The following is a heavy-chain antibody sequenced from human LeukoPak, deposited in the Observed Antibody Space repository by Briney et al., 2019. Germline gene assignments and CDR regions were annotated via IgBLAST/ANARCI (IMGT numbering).Heavy chain of an antibody. Sequence: SQTLSLTCALSGDSVSSNSAAWNWIRQSPSRGLEWLGRTYYRYKWYNDYAVSVKSRITINQDTSKNQFSLRLNSVTPEDTAVYYCARDGTMRSGPAFDIWGQGTMVTVSS. J-gene: IGHJ3*02. CDR1: GDSVSSNSAA. CDR2: TYYRYKWYN. D-gene: IGHD3-3*01. CDR3: ARDGTMRSGPAFDI. V-gene: IGHV6-1*01.